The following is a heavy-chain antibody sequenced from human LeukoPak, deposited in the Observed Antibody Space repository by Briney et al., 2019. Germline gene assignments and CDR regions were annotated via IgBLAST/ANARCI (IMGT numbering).Heavy chain of an antibody. CDR2: IYYGGST. CDR1: GGSISSYY. CDR3: ASWGVFRGLEP. J-gene: IGHJ5*02. Sequence: SETLSLTCTVSGGSISSYYWSWFRQPPGKGLEWLGYIYYGGSTNYHTPLKRRVTISVNTSKNQFTLKQSSVTRADTAGFYVASWGVFRGLEPWGERTLVTVSS. V-gene: IGHV4-59*01. D-gene: IGHD3-16*01.